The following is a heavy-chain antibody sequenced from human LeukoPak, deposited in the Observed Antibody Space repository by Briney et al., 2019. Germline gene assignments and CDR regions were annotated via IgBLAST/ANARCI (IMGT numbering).Heavy chain of an antibody. J-gene: IGHJ4*02. CDR2: ISYDGSNK. CDR3: ARSPRRGSGWYYFDY. Sequence: GGSLRLSCAASGFTFSSYSMNWVRQAPGKGLEWVAVISYDGSNKYYADSVKGRFTISRDNSKNTLYLQMNSLRAEDTAVYYCARSPRRGSGWYYFDYWGQGTLVTVSS. CDR1: GFTFSSYS. D-gene: IGHD6-19*01. V-gene: IGHV3-30*03.